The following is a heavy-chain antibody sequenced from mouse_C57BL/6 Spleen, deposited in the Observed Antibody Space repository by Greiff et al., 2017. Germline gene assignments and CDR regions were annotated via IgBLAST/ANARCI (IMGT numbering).Heavy chain of an antibody. CDR2: INPGSGGT. Sequence: VQLQQSGAELVRPGTSVKVSCKASGYAFTNYLIEWVKQRPGQGLEWIGVINPGSGGTNYNEKFKGKATLTADKSSSTAYMQLSSLTSDDSAVYFCAKKWLWPFAYWGQGTLVTVSA. D-gene: IGHD1-3*01. J-gene: IGHJ3*01. V-gene: IGHV1-54*01. CDR3: AKKWLWPFAY. CDR1: GYAFTNYL.